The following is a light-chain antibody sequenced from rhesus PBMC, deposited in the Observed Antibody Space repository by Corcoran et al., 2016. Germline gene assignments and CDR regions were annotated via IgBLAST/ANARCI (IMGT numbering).Light chain of an antibody. CDR1: TGAVAGGNY. CDR3: LLYYSGAHV. Sequence: QAVVTQEPSMTVSPGGTVTLTCDSSTGAVAGGNYPNWFQQKPGQVPRGLIYNTNNKHSGTPARFSGPLAGGKAALTLSGAQPEDEAEYYCLLYYSGAHVFGSGTKLTVL. J-gene: IGLJ6*01. V-gene: IGLV7-76*01. CDR2: NTN.